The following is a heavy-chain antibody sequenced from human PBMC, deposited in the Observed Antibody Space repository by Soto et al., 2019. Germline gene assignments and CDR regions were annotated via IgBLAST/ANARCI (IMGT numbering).Heavy chain of an antibody. Sequence: EVQLVESGGGLVKPGGSLRLSCAASGFTFSSYSMNWVRQAPGKGLEWVSSISSSSSYIYYADSVKGRFTISRDNAKNSLYLQMNSLRAEDTAVYYCARDQDYYDSSGYDPLFDYWGQGTLVTVSS. D-gene: IGHD3-22*01. CDR2: ISSSSSYI. CDR1: GFTFSSYS. V-gene: IGHV3-21*01. J-gene: IGHJ4*02. CDR3: ARDQDYYDSSGYDPLFDY.